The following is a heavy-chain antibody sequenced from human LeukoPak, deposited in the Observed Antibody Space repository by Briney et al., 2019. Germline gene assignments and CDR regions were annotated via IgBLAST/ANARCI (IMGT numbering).Heavy chain of an antibody. CDR1: GGSISSYH. V-gene: IGHV4-59*01. CDR3: ARGPYYYMDV. Sequence: PSETLSLTCTVSGGSISSYHWSWIRQPPGKGLEWIGYIYYSGSTNYNPSLKSRVTISVDTSKNQFSLKLGSVTAADTAVYYCARGPYYYMDVWGKGTTVTVSS. J-gene: IGHJ6*03. CDR2: IYYSGST.